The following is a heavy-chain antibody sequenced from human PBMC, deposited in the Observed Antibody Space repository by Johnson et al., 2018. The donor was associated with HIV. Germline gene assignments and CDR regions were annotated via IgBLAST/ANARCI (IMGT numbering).Heavy chain of an antibody. V-gene: IGHV3-11*01. CDR2: ISYDGSNK. CDR3: ARWQQLVHGPFDI. CDR1: GFTFSDYY. D-gene: IGHD6-13*01. J-gene: IGHJ3*02. Sequence: QVQLVESGGGLVKPGGSLRLSCAASGFTFSDYYMSWIRQAPGKGLEWVAVISYDGSNKYYADSVKGRFTISRDNAKNSLYLQMNSLRAEDTAFYYCARWQQLVHGPFDIWGQGTMVTVSS.